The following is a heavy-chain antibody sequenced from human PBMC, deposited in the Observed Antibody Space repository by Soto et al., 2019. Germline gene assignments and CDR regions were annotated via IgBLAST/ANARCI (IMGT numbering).Heavy chain of an antibody. CDR1: GFTFNTYA. CDR2: ITNSGGNT. CDR3: ARGATGQDY. V-gene: IGHV3-23*04. D-gene: IGHD1-1*01. J-gene: IGHJ4*02. Sequence: EVQLVESGGGLVQPGGSLRLSCAVSGFTFNTYAMNWVRQAPGKGLEWVSSITNSGGNTYYADSVKGRFTISRDNSKNTLYLQMNRLRLEDAAVYYCARGATGQDYWGQGSLVTVSS.